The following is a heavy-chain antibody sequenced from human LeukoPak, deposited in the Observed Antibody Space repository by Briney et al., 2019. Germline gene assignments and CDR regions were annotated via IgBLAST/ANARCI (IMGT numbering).Heavy chain of an antibody. CDR1: GFTFSSYA. Sequence: KPGGSLRLSCAASGFTFSSYAMSWVRQAPGKGLEWVSGISGSGGSTYYADSVKGRFTISRDNSKNTLYLQMNSLRAEDTAVYYCASGDSSSWHSLYYFDYWGQGTLVTVSS. J-gene: IGHJ4*02. D-gene: IGHD6-13*01. CDR2: ISGSGGST. CDR3: ASGDSSSWHSLYYFDY. V-gene: IGHV3-23*01.